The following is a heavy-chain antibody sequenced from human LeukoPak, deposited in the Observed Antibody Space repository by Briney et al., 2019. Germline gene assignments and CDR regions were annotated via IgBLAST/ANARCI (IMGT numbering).Heavy chain of an antibody. CDR1: GFNFNSYT. CDR2: ILASGSPT. D-gene: IGHD2-8*01. V-gene: IGHV3-23*01. Sequence: GGSLRLSCAASGFNFNSYTMNWVRQAPGKGLQWVANILASGSPTYYADSVKGRFIISRDNSKNTVYLQMNSLRVEDTAIYYCAKDLRPDGVDNFDHWGQGILVTVSS. J-gene: IGHJ4*02. CDR3: AKDLRPDGVDNFDH.